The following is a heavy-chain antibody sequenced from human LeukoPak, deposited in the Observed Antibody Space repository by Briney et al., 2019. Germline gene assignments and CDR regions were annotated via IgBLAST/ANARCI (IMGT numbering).Heavy chain of an antibody. V-gene: IGHV1-24*01. CDR3: ATERVNSVGTVWFDP. CDR2: FDPEDGET. J-gene: IGHJ5*02. Sequence: GASVKVSCKVSGYTLTELSMHWVRQAPGKGLEWMGGFDPEDGETIYAQKSQGRVTMTEDTSTDTAYMELSSLRSEDTAVYYCATERVNSVGTVWFDPWGQETLVTVSS. CDR1: GYTLTELS. D-gene: IGHD3-10*01.